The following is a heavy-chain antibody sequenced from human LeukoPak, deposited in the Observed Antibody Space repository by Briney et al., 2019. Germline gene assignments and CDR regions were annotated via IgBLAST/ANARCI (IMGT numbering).Heavy chain of an antibody. D-gene: IGHD3-3*01. Sequence: ASVKVSFKASGYTFTSYYMHLVRQAPGQGLEGMGIINPSGGSTSYAQKFQGRVTITRDTSTSTVYMELSSLRSEDTAVYYCARESSWDVLRFLEWFTHNWFDPWGQGTLVTVSS. J-gene: IGHJ5*02. CDR2: INPSGGST. CDR1: GYTFTSYY. CDR3: ARESSWDVLRFLEWFTHNWFDP. V-gene: IGHV1-46*01.